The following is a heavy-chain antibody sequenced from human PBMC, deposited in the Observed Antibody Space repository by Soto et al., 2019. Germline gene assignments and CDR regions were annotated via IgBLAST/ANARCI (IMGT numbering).Heavy chain of an antibody. CDR2: ISYDGSNK. CDR3: ARDRARYSSLMLDACDI. J-gene: IGHJ3*02. CDR1: GFTFSSYA. V-gene: IGHV3-30-3*01. D-gene: IGHD6-13*01. Sequence: QVQLVESGGGVVQPGRSLRLSCAASGFTFSSYAMHWVRQAPGKGLEWVAVISYDGSNKYSADAVKGRFTISRDNSKKTLYLQMNSLRAEDTAVYYCARDRARYSSLMLDACDIWGQGTMVTVCS.